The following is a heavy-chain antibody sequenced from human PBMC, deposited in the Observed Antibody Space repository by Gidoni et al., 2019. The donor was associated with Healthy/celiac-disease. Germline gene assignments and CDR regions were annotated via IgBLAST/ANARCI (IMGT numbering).Heavy chain of an antibody. Sequence: QVQLQESVTGLVKPSETLSLTSPVSGGAVSSGRYYWSWSRQTPGKGLEWIGYISSSGSTNYNPYSKSRVTRSVDTSKNQFSLKLSSVTAADTAVYYCARGGAVVTPRYFDYWGQGTLVTVSS. CDR3: ARGGAVVTPRYFDY. V-gene: IGHV4-61*01. CDR2: ISSSGST. D-gene: IGHD2-21*02. J-gene: IGHJ4*02. CDR1: GGAVSSGRYY.